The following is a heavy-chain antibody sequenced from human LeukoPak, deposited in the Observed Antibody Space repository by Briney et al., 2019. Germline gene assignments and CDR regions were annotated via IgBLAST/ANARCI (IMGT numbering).Heavy chain of an antibody. CDR2: IKSRINGGTA. Sequence: GGSLRLSCAASGFTFSYAWMNWVRQAPGKGLEWLGRIKSRINGGTAEYTAPVKGRFTISRDDSKHTLYLQMDSLKTDDTAVYYCAKYDTSVNFDYWGQGTLVTVSS. J-gene: IGHJ4*02. D-gene: IGHD3-22*01. CDR3: AKYDTSVNFDY. CDR1: GFTFSYAW. V-gene: IGHV3-15*01.